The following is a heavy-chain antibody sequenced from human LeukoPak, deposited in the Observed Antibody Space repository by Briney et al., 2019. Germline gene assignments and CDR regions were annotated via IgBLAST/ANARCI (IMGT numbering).Heavy chain of an antibody. J-gene: IGHJ1*01. CDR2: IYYSGST. CDR3: ARNVKEPAAEYFQH. CDR1: GGSISSYY. D-gene: IGHD2-2*01. Sequence: SETLSLTCTVPGGSISSYYWSWIRQPPGKGLEWIGYIYYSGSTYYNPSLKSRVTISVDTSKNQFSLKLSSVTAADTAVYYCARNVKEPAAEYFQHWGQGTLVTVSS. V-gene: IGHV4-59*06.